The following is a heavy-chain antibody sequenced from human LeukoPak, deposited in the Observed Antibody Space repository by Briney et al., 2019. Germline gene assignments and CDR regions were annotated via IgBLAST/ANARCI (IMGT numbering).Heavy chain of an antibody. V-gene: IGHV3-48*04. J-gene: IGHJ5*02. D-gene: IGHD3-10*01. CDR1: GFTFSSYS. Sequence: GGSLRLSCAASGFTFSSYSMNWVRQAPGKGLEWVSYISSSSSTIYYADSAKGRFTISRDNAKNSLYLQMNSLRAEDTAVYYCARTDYYGSGSYYTVWFDPWGQGTLVTVSS. CDR3: ARTDYYGSGSYYTVWFDP. CDR2: ISSSSSTI.